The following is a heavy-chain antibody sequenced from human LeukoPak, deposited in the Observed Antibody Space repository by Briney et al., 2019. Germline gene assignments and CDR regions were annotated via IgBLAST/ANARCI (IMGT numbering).Heavy chain of an antibody. J-gene: IGHJ4*02. CDR3: AQGSGWQGPVGY. Sequence: GASVKVSCKASGGTFSSYAISWVRQAPGQGLEWMGGIIPIFGTANYAQKFQGRVTITADESTSTAYMELSSLRSEDTAAYYCAQGSGWQGPVGYWGQGTLVTVSS. CDR2: IIPIFGTA. D-gene: IGHD6-19*01. CDR1: GGTFSSYA. V-gene: IGHV1-69*01.